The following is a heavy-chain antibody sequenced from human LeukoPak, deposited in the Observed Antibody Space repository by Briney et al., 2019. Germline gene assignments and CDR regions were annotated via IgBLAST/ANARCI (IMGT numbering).Heavy chain of an antibody. V-gene: IGHV3-30*18. Sequence: GGSLRLSCAASGFTFSSYGMHWVRQAPGKGLEWVAVISYDGSNKYYADSVKGRFTISRDNSKNTLYLQMNSLRAEDTAVYYCAKEWVANFDYWGQGTLVTVSS. J-gene: IGHJ4*02. CDR1: GFTFSSYG. D-gene: IGHD2-21*01. CDR2: ISYDGSNK. CDR3: AKEWVANFDY.